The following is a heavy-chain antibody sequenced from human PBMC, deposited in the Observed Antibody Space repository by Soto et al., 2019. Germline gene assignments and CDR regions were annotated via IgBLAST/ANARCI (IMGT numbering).Heavy chain of an antibody. CDR2: IYYSGST. CDR1: GGSISSYY. Sequence: PSETLSLTCTVSGGSISSYYWSWIRQPPGKGLEWIGYIYYSGSTNYNPSLKSRVTISVDTSKNQFSLKLSSVTAADTAVYYCARADFHFFDYWGQGTLVTVSS. V-gene: IGHV4-59*01. J-gene: IGHJ4*02. CDR3: ARADFHFFDY. D-gene: IGHD3-3*01.